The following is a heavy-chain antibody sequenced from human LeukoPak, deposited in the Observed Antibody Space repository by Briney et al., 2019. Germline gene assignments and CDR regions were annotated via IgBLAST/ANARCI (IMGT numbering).Heavy chain of an antibody. D-gene: IGHD1-26*01. CDR1: GYSISSGYY. CDR2: IYHSGST. CDR3: AYTSIVGATGGPYYFDY. V-gene: IGHV4-38-2*01. Sequence: PSETLSLTCAVSGYSISSGYYWGWIRQPPGKGLEWIGSIYHSGSTYYNPSLKSRVTISVDTSKNQFSLKLSSVTAADTAVYYCAYTSIVGATGGPYYFDYWGQGTPVTVSS. J-gene: IGHJ4*02.